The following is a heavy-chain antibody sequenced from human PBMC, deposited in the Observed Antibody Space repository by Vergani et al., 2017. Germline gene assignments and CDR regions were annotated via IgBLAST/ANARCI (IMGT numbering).Heavy chain of an antibody. CDR2: ISAYNGNT. CDR3: ARDGPNGRYFDWLLRGSHDAFDI. D-gene: IGHD3-9*01. V-gene: IGHV1-18*04. J-gene: IGHJ3*02. Sequence: QVQLVQSGAEVKKPGASVKVSCKASGYTFTSYGISWVRQAPGQGLEWMGWISAYNGNTNYAQKLQGRVTMTPDTSTSTAYMALRSLRSDDTAVYYCARDGPNGRYFDWLLRGSHDAFDIWGQGTMVTVSS. CDR1: GYTFTSYG.